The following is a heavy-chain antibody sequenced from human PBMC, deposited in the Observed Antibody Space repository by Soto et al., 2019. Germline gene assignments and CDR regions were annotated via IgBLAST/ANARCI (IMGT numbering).Heavy chain of an antibody. J-gene: IGHJ6*02. D-gene: IGHD3-10*01. Sequence: GGSLRLSCAASGFTFSNAWMNWVRQAPGKGLEWVGRIKSKTDGGTTDYAAPVKGRFTISRDDSKNTLYLQMNSLKTEDTAVYYCTTSRGDRGRYYYYGMDVWGQGTTVTVSS. V-gene: IGHV3-15*07. CDR3: TTSRGDRGRYYYYGMDV. CDR2: IKSKTDGGTT. CDR1: GFTFSNAW.